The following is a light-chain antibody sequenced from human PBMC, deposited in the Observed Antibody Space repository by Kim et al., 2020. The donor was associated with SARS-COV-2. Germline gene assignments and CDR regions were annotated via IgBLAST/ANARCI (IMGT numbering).Light chain of an antibody. CDR3: SSYAGANNLV. Sequence: GQSVTISCTGTSTDVGHYNYISWYQQLPGKAPKLMIYDVNRRPSGVPDRFSGSKSGNTASLTVSGLQAEDEANYYCSSYAGANNLVFGGGTKSPS. CDR2: DVN. V-gene: IGLV2-8*01. CDR1: STDVGHYNY. J-gene: IGLJ2*01.